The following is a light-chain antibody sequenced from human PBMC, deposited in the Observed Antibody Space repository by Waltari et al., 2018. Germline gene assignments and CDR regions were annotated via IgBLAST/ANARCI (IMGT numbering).Light chain of an antibody. CDR1: SSDVGGYDY. CDR3: SSYASSSTLPWV. CDR2: DVS. V-gene: IGLV2-14*03. J-gene: IGLJ3*02. Sequence: QSALTQPASVSGSPGQSITISCTGTSSDVGGYDYVSWYQQHPGKAPKLMIYDVSNLPSGVSNRFFASKSGNTASLTISGLQAEDEADYYGSSYASSSTLPWVFGGGTKLTVL.